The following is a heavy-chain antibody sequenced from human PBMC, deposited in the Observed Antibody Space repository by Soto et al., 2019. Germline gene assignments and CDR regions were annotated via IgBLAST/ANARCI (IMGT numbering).Heavy chain of an antibody. J-gene: IGHJ6*02. CDR2: ISGSGGSI. CDR3: VKGYWKGDV. CDR1: GFTFSTYA. D-gene: IGHD1-1*01. Sequence: EVQLLESGGGLVQPGGSLRLSCAASGFTFSTYAMNWVRQAPGNGLEWVSAISGSGGSIHYADSGKGRFTISRDNSKNTLYLQMNSLRAGDTAVYHCVKGYWKGDVWGQGTTVTVSS. V-gene: IGHV3-23*01.